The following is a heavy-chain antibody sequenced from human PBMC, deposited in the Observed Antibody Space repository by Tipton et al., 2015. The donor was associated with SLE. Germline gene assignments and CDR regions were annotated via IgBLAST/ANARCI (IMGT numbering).Heavy chain of an antibody. CDR1: GFTFSSYS. Sequence: SLRLSCAASGFTFSSYSMNWVRQAPGKGLEWVSYISSSSSTIYYADSVKGRFTISRDNSKNTLYLQMNSLRAEDTAVYYCAKPWFGESYPFDYWGQGTLVTVSS. CDR2: ISSSSSTI. D-gene: IGHD3-10*01. J-gene: IGHJ4*02. CDR3: AKPWFGESYPFDY. V-gene: IGHV3-48*01.